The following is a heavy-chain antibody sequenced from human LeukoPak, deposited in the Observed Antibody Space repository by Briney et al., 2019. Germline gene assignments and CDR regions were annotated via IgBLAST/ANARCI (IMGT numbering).Heavy chain of an antibody. CDR2: ISAYNGNT. CDR3: ARDYDYVWGSYRRYYFDY. D-gene: IGHD3-16*02. J-gene: IGHJ4*02. Sequence: GASVKVSCTASGYTFTSYGISWVRQAPGQGLEWMGWISAYNGNTNYAQKLQGRVTMTTDTSTSTAYMELRSLRSDDTAVYYCARDYDYVWGSYRRYYFDYWGQGTLVTVSS. CDR1: GYTFTSYG. V-gene: IGHV1-18*01.